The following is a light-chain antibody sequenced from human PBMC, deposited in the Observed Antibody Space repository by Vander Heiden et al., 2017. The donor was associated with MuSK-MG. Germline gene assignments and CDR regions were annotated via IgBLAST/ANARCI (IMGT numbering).Light chain of an antibody. CDR2: GAS. V-gene: IGKV3-20*01. J-gene: IGKJ2*01. CDR1: QSINGNF. Sequence: DIVLTQSPATLSLSPRDRATIPCRASQSINGNFLTWYRQTPGHAPRRLISGASTRAAGIPDRFSGSGSGTDFILTISRLEPEDFAVYYCQQSGSSLYTFGQGTKLEIK. CDR3: QQSGSSLYT.